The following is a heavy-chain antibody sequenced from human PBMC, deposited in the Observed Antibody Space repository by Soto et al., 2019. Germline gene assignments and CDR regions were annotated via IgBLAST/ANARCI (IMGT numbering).Heavy chain of an antibody. Sequence: PGGSLRLSCAASGFTFSSYGMHWVRQAPGKGLEWVAVISYDGSNKYYADSVKGRFTISRDNSKNTLYLQMNSLRAEDTAVYYCAKEIGYYYDSSKTKAPDYWGQGTLVTVSS. J-gene: IGHJ4*02. CDR2: ISYDGSNK. CDR1: GFTFSSYG. CDR3: AKEIGYYYDSSKTKAPDY. D-gene: IGHD3-22*01. V-gene: IGHV3-30*18.